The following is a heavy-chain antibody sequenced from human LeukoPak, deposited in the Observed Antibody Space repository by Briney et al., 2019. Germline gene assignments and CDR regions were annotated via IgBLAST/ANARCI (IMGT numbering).Heavy chain of an antibody. CDR1: GFTFSSYA. CDR3: LRQGVGDPPR. D-gene: IGHD3-16*01. Sequence: GGSLRLSCAASGFTFSSYAMSWVRQAPGEGLEWVSLIYAGGSSSAFYADSVKGRFTASRHDSKNTLDLQMNGLRADDTAVYYCLRQGVGDPPRWGQGTLVTVSS. J-gene: IGHJ4*02. CDR2: IYAGGSSSA. V-gene: IGHV3-23*03.